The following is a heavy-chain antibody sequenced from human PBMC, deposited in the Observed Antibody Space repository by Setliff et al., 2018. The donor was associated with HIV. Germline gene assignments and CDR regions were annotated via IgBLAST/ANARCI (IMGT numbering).Heavy chain of an antibody. CDR1: GFAFSFYA. D-gene: IGHD3-22*01. CDR2: ISGSGSAM. CDR3: AKDMEYDTSVYYHWYFDL. J-gene: IGHJ2*01. V-gene: IGHV3-48*01. Sequence: GGVLRLSCAASGFAFSFYAMNWVRQAPGKGLEWVSYISGSGSAMYYADSVEGRFTISRDNSKNTLHLQMNSLRAEDTALYYCAKDMEYDTSVYYHWYFDLWGRGALVTVSS.